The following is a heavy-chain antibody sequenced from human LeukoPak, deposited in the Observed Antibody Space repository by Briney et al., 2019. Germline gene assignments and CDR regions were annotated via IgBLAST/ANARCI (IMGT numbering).Heavy chain of an antibody. V-gene: IGHV4-30-4*01. CDR3: ARYGSGSTWFDP. D-gene: IGHD3-10*01. Sequence: SQTLSLTCTVSGGSISSDNYQWSWIRQPPGKGLEWIGYINYSGSTYYNPSLKSRVTISVDTSMNHFSLRLSSVTAADTAVYYCARYGSGSTWFDPWGQGTLVTVSS. CDR2: INYSGST. CDR1: GGSISSDNYQ. J-gene: IGHJ5*02.